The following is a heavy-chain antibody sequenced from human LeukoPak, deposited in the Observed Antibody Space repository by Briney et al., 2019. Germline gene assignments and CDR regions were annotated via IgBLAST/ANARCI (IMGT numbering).Heavy chain of an antibody. Sequence: GGSLRLSCAASGFTFTNAWINWVRQAPGKGLEWVGRIKSKADGETIDYAAPVKGRFTFSRDDSKNMLYLQMNSLKSEDTAVYYCSTLTSRGLSDSWGQETLVTVSS. V-gene: IGHV3-15*07. D-gene: IGHD1-20*01. J-gene: IGHJ4*02. CDR2: IKSKADGETI. CDR1: GFTFTNAW. CDR3: STLTSRGLSDS.